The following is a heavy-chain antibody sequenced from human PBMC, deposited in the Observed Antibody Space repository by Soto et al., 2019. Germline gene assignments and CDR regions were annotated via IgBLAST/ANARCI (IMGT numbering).Heavy chain of an antibody. Sequence: QVQLVQSGAEVKKPGASVKVSCKTSGYMFTGYFIHWVRQAPGQGLEWMGWVNPRSGGSDYAQKFQGRVTITRDTSISTAYMELSSLRSDDTAVYYCARECYYDNSAYPFNYWGQGTLVTVSS. CDR2: VNPRSGGS. CDR3: ARECYYDNSAYPFNY. J-gene: IGHJ4*02. CDR1: GYMFTGYF. D-gene: IGHD3-22*01. V-gene: IGHV1-2*02.